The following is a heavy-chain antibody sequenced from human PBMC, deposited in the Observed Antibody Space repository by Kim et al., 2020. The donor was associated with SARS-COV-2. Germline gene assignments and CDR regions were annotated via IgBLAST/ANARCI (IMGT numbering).Heavy chain of an antibody. D-gene: IGHD3-10*01. CDR1: GYTFTSYG. V-gene: IGHV1-18*01. CDR2: ISAYNGNT. Sequence: ASVKVSCKASGYTFTSYGISWVRQAPGQGLEWMGWISAYNGNTNYAQKLQGRVTMTTDTSTSTAYMELRSLRSDDTAVYYCALTGGFGEFYNWFDTWGQGTLVTVSS. CDR3: ALTGGFGEFYNWFDT. J-gene: IGHJ5*02.